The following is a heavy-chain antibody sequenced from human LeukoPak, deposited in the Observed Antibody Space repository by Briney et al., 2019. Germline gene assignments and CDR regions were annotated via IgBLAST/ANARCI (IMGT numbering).Heavy chain of an antibody. CDR3: ARIVSANCYGDY. Sequence: SGPSLLQPTHPLTLTFTFSGFGLATRGMCVSWIRQPPVKALEWLTLIDWDDDKLYNTSLKTRLTISKDTSKNQVVLTLTNMDPVDTATYYCARIVSANCYGDYWGQGTLVTVSS. J-gene: IGHJ4*02. V-gene: IGHV2-70*01. D-gene: IGHD2-2*01. CDR1: GFGLATRGMC. CDR2: IDWDDDK.